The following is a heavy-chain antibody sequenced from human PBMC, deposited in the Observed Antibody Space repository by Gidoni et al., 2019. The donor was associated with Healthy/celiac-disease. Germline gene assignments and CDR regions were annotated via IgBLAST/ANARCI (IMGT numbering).Heavy chain of an antibody. J-gene: IGHJ6*02. CDR3: ARVSGQGVTPVVSYYYYGMDV. CDR2: INSSGSSI. D-gene: IGHD3-10*01. CDR1: GFTFSSSE. V-gene: IGHV3-48*03. Sequence: EVQLVESGGGLGQPGGSLRLSGAASGFTFSSSEMNWVRQAPGKGLEWVSYINSSGSSIYYADSVKGRFTISRDNAKNSLYLQMNSRRSEDTAVYYCARVSGQGVTPVVSYYYYGMDVWGQGTTVTVSS.